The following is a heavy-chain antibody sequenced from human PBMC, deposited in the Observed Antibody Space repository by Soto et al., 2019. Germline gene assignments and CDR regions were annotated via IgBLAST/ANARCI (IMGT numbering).Heavy chain of an antibody. J-gene: IGHJ4*02. Sequence: LLVESGGGFVQPGGSLRLSCVASGFTFSHAWMDWVRQAPGKGLEWVGRIKSISDGETTNYAASVAGRFTISRDDSTNTLCLHVNSLKTEDTGVYYCTRRIAVAGTYYFDYWGQGTLVTVSS. D-gene: IGHD6-19*01. V-gene: IGHV3-15*07. CDR1: GFTFSHAW. CDR3: TRRIAVAGTYYFDY. CDR2: IKSISDGETT.